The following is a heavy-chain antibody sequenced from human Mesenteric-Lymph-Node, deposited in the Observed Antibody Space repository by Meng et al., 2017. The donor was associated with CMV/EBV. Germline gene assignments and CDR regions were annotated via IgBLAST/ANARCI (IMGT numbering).Heavy chain of an antibody. Sequence: SGGSISSTKWLSWVRQPPGKGLEWIGEIYHTGSTHYNPSVRSRVTISLDKSNNQFSLKLTSVTAADTAIYYCARVDYDFWSGAFDPWGQGTLVTVSS. CDR2: IYHTGST. J-gene: IGHJ5*02. D-gene: IGHD3-3*01. V-gene: IGHV4-4*02. CDR1: GGSISSTKW. CDR3: ARVDYDFWSGAFDP.